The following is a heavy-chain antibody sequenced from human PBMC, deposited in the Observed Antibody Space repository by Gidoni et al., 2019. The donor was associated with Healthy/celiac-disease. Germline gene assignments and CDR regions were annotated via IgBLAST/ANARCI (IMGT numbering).Heavy chain of an antibody. CDR3: AKAHHDYGDYGANDY. CDR2: ISGSGGST. V-gene: IGHV3-23*01. D-gene: IGHD4-17*01. Sequence: EVQLLESGGGLVQPGGSLRLSCEASGFTFRRYAMSWVRQAPGKGLEWVAAISGSGGSTYYADSVKGRFTISRDNSKNTLYLQMNSLRAEDTAVYYCAKAHHDYGDYGANDYWGQGTLVTVSS. J-gene: IGHJ4*02. CDR1: GFTFRRYA.